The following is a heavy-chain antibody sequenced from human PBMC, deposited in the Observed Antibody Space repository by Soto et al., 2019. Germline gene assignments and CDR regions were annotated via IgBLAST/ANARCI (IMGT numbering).Heavy chain of an antibody. CDR3: ARAAPPGPYCSSTSCYLGY. CDR1: GFPVSSNY. D-gene: IGHD2-2*01. J-gene: IGHJ4*02. CDR2: IYSGGST. Sequence: GGSMGLSCAASGFPVSSNYMSWVRQAPGKGLEWFSVIYSGGSTYYADSVKGRFTISRDNSKNTLYLQMNSLRAEDTAVYYCARAAPPGPYCSSTSCYLGYWGQGTLVTVFS. V-gene: IGHV3-53*01.